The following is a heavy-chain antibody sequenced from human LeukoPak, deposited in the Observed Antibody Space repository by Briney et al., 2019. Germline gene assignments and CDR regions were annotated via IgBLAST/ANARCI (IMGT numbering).Heavy chain of an antibody. CDR1: GYTLTELS. V-gene: IGHV1-24*01. CDR2: FDPEDGET. Sequence: ASGKVSCKVSGYTLTELSMHWVRQAPGKGREWRGGFDPEDGETIYAQKFQGRVTMTADTSTDTAYMELSSLRSEDTAVYYCARSRITMIGVGFTAESDYWGQGTLVTVSS. CDR3: ARSRITMIGVGFTAESDY. D-gene: IGHD3-22*01. J-gene: IGHJ4*02.